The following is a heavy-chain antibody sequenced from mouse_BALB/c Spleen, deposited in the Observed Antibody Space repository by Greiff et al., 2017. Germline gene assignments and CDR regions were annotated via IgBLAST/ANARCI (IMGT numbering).Heavy chain of an antibody. D-gene: IGHD1-1*01. CDR2: ISSGGGNT. Sequence: EVKLMESGGGLVKPGGSLKLSCAASGFTFSSYTMSWVRQTPEKRLEWVATISSGGGNTYYPDSVKGRFTISRDNAKNNLYLQMSSLRSEDTALYYCARTTVGVLDYWGQGTSVTVSS. V-gene: IGHV5-9*03. CDR1: GFTFSSYT. J-gene: IGHJ4*01. CDR3: ARTTVGVLDY.